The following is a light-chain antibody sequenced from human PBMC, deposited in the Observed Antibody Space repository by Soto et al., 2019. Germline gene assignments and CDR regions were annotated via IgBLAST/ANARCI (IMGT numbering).Light chain of an antibody. J-gene: IGLJ3*02. CDR3: GSYGISSPWV. CDR1: SSDVGKYNL. V-gene: IGLV2-23*02. Sequence: QSVLPQPASVSGSPGQSITLSCTGTSSDVGKYNLVSWYQQHPGKAPKIIIFEVNERPSGVSNRFSGSKSGNTASLTISGLKADDEADYYCGSYGISSPWVVGGGTKLTVL. CDR2: EVN.